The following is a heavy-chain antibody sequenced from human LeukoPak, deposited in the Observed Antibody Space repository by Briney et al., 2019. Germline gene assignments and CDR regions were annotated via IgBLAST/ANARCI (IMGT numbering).Heavy chain of an antibody. Sequence: ASVKVSCKASGGTFSSYAISWARQAPGQGLEWMGGIIPIFGAANYAQKFQGRVTITADESTSTAYMELSSLRSEDTAVYYCGREDDRGWFDPWGQGTLVTVSS. CDR2: IIPIFGAA. CDR3: GREDDRGWFDP. CDR1: GGTFSSYA. V-gene: IGHV1-69*13. D-gene: IGHD3-10*01. J-gene: IGHJ5*02.